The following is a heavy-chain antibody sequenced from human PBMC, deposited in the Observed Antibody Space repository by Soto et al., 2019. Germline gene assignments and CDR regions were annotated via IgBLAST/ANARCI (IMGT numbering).Heavy chain of an antibody. CDR3: ARIGYNSGYYYFDN. V-gene: IGHV2-70*04. CDR2: IDWDDDK. CDR1: GFSLSTSGMR. D-gene: IGHD6-19*01. Sequence: SGPTLVNPTQTLTLTCTFSGFSLSTSGMRVSWIRQPPGKALEWLARIDWDDDKFYRTSLKTRLTISKDTSKNQVVLTMTNMDPVDTATYYCARIGYNSGYYYFDNWGQGTLVTVSS. J-gene: IGHJ4*02.